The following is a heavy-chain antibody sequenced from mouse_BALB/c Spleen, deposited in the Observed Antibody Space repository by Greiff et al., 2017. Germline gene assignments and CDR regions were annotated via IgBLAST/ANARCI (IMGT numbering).Heavy chain of an antibody. Sequence: EVMLVESGGGLVKPGGSLKLSCAASGFTFSSYAMSWVRQSPEKRLEWVAEISSGGSYTYYPDTVTGRFTISRDNAKNTLYLEMSSLRSEDTAMYYCARDHYGYDGAYWGQGTLVTVSA. CDR3: ARDHYGYDGAY. V-gene: IGHV5-9-4*01. CDR1: GFTFSSYA. J-gene: IGHJ3*01. D-gene: IGHD2-2*01. CDR2: ISSGGSYT.